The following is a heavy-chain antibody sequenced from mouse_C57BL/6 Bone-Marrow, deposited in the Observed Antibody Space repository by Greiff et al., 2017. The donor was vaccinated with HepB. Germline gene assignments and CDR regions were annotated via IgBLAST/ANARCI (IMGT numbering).Heavy chain of an antibody. CDR2: IYPGDGDT. CDR1: GYAFSSYW. V-gene: IGHV1-80*01. D-gene: IGHD2-10*02. Sequence: QVQLQQSGAELVKPGASVKISCKASGYAFSSYWMNWVKQRPGKGLEWIGQIYPGDGDTNYNGKFKGKATLTADKSSSTAYMQLSSLTSEDSAVYFCARGTRGYGNYDYWGQGTTLTVSS. CDR3: ARGTRGYGNYDY. J-gene: IGHJ2*01.